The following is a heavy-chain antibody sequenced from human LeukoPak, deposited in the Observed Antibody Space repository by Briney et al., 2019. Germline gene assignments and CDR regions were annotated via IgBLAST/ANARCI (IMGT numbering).Heavy chain of an antibody. D-gene: IGHD3-22*01. CDR2: ISAYNGNT. Sequence: ASVKVSCKASGYTFTSYGISWVRQAPGQGLEWMGWISAYNGNTNCAQKLQGRVTMTTDTSTSTAYMELRSLRSDDTAVYYCARAYDSSGYYYPAFDIRGQGTMVTVSS. CDR3: ARAYDSSGYYYPAFDI. V-gene: IGHV1-18*01. J-gene: IGHJ3*02. CDR1: GYTFTSYG.